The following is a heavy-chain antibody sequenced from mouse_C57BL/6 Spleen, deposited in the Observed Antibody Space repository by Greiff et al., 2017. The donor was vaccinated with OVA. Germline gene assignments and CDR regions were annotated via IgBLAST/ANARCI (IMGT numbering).Heavy chain of an antibody. J-gene: IGHJ1*03. D-gene: IGHD2-5*01. Sequence: QVQLQQPGAELVRPGSSVKLSCKASGYTFTSYWMDWVKQRPGQGLEWIGNIYPSDSETHYNHKFKDKATLTVDKSSSTAYMQLSSLTSEDSAVYYCARDSKEYFDVWGTGTTVTVSS. V-gene: IGHV1-61*01. CDR3: ARDSKEYFDV. CDR2: IYPSDSET. CDR1: GYTFTSYW.